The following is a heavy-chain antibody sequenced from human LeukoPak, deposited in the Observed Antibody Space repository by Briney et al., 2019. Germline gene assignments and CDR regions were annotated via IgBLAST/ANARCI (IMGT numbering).Heavy chain of an antibody. CDR1: GGSISSSNW. CDR2: IYHSGST. V-gene: IGHV4-4*02. Sequence: SETLSLTCAVSGGSISSSNWWSWARQPPGKGLEWIGEIYHSGSTNYNPSLKSRVTISVDKSKNQFSLKLSSVTAADTAVYYCARVSGYCSSTSCRTLDYWGQGTLVTVSS. CDR3: ARVSGYCSSTSCRTLDY. J-gene: IGHJ4*02. D-gene: IGHD2-2*01.